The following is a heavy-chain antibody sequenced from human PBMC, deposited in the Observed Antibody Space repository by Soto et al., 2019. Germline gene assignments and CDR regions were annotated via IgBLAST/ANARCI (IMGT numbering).Heavy chain of an antibody. Sequence: EVQLLESGGGLVQPGGSLRLSCAASGFTFSSYALSWVRQAPGKGLEWVSAISSSGAGTYYADSVKGRFTISRDNSKNTLFLQMNSLRAEDTAVYYCARDPSMITFGGVIVAYYGMDVWGQGTTVTVSS. V-gene: IGHV3-23*01. J-gene: IGHJ6*02. D-gene: IGHD3-16*02. CDR1: GFTFSSYA. CDR3: ARDPSMITFGGVIVAYYGMDV. CDR2: ISSSGAGT.